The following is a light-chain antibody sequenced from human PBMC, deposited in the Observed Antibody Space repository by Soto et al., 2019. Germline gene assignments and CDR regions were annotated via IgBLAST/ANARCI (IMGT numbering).Light chain of an antibody. CDR2: EDS. CDR1: SSDVGRYNL. J-gene: IGLJ3*02. CDR3: FSYARCITLV. V-gene: IGLV2-23*01. Sequence: QSALTQPASVSGSPGQSITISCTGTSSDVGRYNLVSWYQQHPGKAPKLMIYEDSKRPSGVSNRFFGSKSGNTASLTISGLQAEEEADYFCFSYARCITLVFGGGTKLTVL.